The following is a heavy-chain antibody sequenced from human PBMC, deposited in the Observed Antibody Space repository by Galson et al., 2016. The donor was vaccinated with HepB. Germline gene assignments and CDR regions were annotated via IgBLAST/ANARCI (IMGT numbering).Heavy chain of an antibody. Sequence: QSGAEVKKPGESLRISCKGSGYSFTTYWISWVRQMPGKGLEWMGTIDPSDSYTYYSPSFQGHVTISADKSISTHYLQWSSLKASDTAMYYCARLADCSATACYTFVDYWGQGTLVTVSS. D-gene: IGHD2-2*02. CDR2: IDPSDSYT. CDR1: GYSFTTYW. CDR3: ARLADCSATACYTFVDY. J-gene: IGHJ4*02. V-gene: IGHV5-10-1*01.